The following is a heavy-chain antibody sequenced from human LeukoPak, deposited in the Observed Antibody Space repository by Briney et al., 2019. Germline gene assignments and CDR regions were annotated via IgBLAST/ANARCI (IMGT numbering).Heavy chain of an antibody. CDR1: GFTFSTYS. Sequence: PGGSLRLSCAASGFTFSTYSMNWVRQAPGKGLEWVSSITSSRIYIYYADSVKGRFTIPRDNAKNSLYLQMNSLRAEDTAVYYCARARTPTLKFEYSSSSPDYWGQGTLVTVSS. D-gene: IGHD6-6*01. V-gene: IGHV3-21*01. CDR2: ITSSRIYI. J-gene: IGHJ4*02. CDR3: ARARTPTLKFEYSSSSPDY.